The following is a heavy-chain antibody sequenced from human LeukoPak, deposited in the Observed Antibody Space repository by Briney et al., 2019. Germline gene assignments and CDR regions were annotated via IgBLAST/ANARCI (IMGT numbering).Heavy chain of an antibody. CDR2: IYYTGST. CDR3: ARRSYEFWSAPAHRYFDL. Sequence: PSETLSLTCTVSGGSISTSSSSWGCVRQPPGKGLEWIGSIYYTGSTYYDQSLKSRVTISVDTSKNQFSLKLSSVTAADTAVYYCARRSYEFWSAPAHRYFDLWGRGTLVTVFS. CDR1: GGSISTSSSS. D-gene: IGHD3-3*01. V-gene: IGHV4-39*01. J-gene: IGHJ2*01.